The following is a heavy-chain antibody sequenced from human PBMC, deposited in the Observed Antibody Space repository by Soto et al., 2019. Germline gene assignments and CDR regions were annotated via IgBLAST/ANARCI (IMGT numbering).Heavy chain of an antibody. D-gene: IGHD6-13*01. CDR2: IIPIFGTA. CDR1: GGTFSSYA. Sequence: SVKVSCKASGGTFSSYAISWVRQAPGQGLEWMGGIIPIFGTANYAQKFQGRVTITADESTSTAYMELSSLRSEDTAVYYCARGSQENPAAAGFDYWGQGTLVTVSS. J-gene: IGHJ4*02. CDR3: ARGSQENPAAAGFDY. V-gene: IGHV1-69*13.